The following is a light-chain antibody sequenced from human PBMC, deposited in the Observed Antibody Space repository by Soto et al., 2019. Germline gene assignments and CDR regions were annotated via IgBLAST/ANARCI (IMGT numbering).Light chain of an antibody. V-gene: IGKV1-5*01. CDR2: GAS. CDR3: IQDINDPWT. J-gene: IGKJ1*01. CDR1: QSISSW. Sequence: IQMTQSPSTLSASVGDKITITCRASQSISSWLAWYQQKPGKPPKVLIYGASNLQSGVPPRFSGSGSGTDFTLAISSLQPEDSATYYCIQDINDPWTFGQGTKVDIK.